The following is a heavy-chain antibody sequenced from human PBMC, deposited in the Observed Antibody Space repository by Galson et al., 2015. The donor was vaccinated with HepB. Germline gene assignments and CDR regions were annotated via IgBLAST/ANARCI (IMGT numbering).Heavy chain of an antibody. CDR1: GGSFSGYY. D-gene: IGHD2-2*01. CDR2: INHSGST. CDR3: ARLWRCSSTSCYRPGDY. Sequence: ETLSLTCAVYGGSFSGYYWSWIRQPPGKGLEWIGEINHSGSTNYNPSLKSRVTISVDTSKNQFSLKLSSVTAADTAVYYCARLWRCSSTSCYRPGDYWGQGTLVTVSS. V-gene: IGHV4-34*01. J-gene: IGHJ4*02.